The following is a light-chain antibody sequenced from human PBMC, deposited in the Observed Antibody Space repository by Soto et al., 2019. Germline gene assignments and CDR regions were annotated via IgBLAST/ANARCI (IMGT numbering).Light chain of an antibody. Sequence: VVTQTPLSLSVAPGQPASISCKSSQSLLHITGETFLFWYLQKPGQSPQLLIYEVSTRVSGVPDRFSGSGSGTDFTLEISRVETDDVGIYYCMQSTQLPPPFGQVRRPAIK. CDR2: EVS. CDR3: MQSTQLPPP. V-gene: IGKV2D-29*02. J-gene: IGKJ5*01. CDR1: QSLLHITGETF.